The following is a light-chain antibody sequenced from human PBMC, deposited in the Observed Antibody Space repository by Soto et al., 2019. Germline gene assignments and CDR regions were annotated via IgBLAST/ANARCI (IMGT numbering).Light chain of an antibody. J-gene: IGLJ3*02. V-gene: IGLV1-40*01. Sequence: QSVLTQPPSVSGAPGQRVAISCTGSSSNIWAEYDVHWYQQLPGTAPKRLIYGDNNRPSGVPDRFSGSKSGTSASLAITGLQSEDEAHYYCAVWDVSLKAWVFGGGTKLTVL. CDR2: GDN. CDR1: SSNIWAEYD. CDR3: AVWDVSLKAWV.